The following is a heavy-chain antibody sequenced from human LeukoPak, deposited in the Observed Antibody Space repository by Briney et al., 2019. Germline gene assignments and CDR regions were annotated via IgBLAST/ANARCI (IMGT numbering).Heavy chain of an antibody. J-gene: IGHJ4*02. CDR1: GFTFSTYW. V-gene: IGHV3-7*01. Sequence: PGGSLTLSCETSGFTFSTYWMSWVRQAPGKGLEWVASINPDAGTKHYLDSVKGRFTISRDNPQNSLYLHMYSLGAGDTAVYYCAKLIGAFTTYDYWGQGALVTVSS. D-gene: IGHD3-3*02. CDR3: AKLIGAFTTYDY. CDR2: INPDAGTK.